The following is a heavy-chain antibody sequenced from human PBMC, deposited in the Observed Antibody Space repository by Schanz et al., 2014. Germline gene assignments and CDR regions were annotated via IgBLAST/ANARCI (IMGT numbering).Heavy chain of an antibody. J-gene: IGHJ5*02. CDR2: IYHSGNT. D-gene: IGHD2-21*01. Sequence: QVQLQESGPRLVKPSQTLSLTCTVSGGSIDVSGYYWSWIRQQPGKALEWIGYIYHSGNTYFKPXXPIRIAMSVDTANTQFPLSLSPAPAADTALYYCARAVGGNSALEWFDPWGQGTLVTVSS. V-gene: IGHV4-31*03. CDR3: ARAVGGNSALEWFDP. CDR1: GGSIDVSGYY.